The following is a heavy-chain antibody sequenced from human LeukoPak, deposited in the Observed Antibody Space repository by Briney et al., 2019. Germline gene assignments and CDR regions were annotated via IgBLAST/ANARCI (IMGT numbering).Heavy chain of an antibody. V-gene: IGHV4-59*01. Sequence: SETLSLTCTVSGDSTSGYYWMWIRQTPGKGLEWSGYVYYSGGTNYNPSLKSRVPISIAAAKNQCSLKLSSVTAADTGVYYCARESPGAGHFYNWGQGALFTVSS. CDR1: GDSTSGYY. CDR3: ARESPGAGHFYN. CDR2: VYYSGGT. D-gene: IGHD1-26*01. J-gene: IGHJ4*02.